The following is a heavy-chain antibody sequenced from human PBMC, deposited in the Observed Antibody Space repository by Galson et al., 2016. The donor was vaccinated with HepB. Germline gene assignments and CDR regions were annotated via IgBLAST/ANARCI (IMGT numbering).Heavy chain of an antibody. J-gene: IGHJ4*02. CDR2: ISYDEARK. D-gene: IGHD1-26*01. CDR1: GFNFSQSG. V-gene: IGHV3-30*03. CDR3: VSGIVGTASRDY. Sequence: SLRLSCAASGFNFSQSGMHWVRQAPGKGLEWVAAISYDEARKEYAGSVKARFTISRDNSKNTVHLQMSSLRPEDTAVYYCVSGIVGTASRDYWGRGTPVTVSS.